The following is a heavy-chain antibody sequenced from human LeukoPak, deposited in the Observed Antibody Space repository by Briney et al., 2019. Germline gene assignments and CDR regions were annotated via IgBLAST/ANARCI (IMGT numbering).Heavy chain of an antibody. Sequence: PGGSLRLSCVASGFTFSDYAMNWVRQAPGKGLEWVSTFKTNSGQVYYAESVRGRFTISRDNSKNTVYLQMNSLRAEDTAVYYCARWYSSTWPTTPFDYWGQGTLVTVSS. CDR3: ARWYSSTWPTTPFDY. D-gene: IGHD6-13*01. CDR2: FKTNSGQV. V-gene: IGHV3-23*01. CDR1: GFTFSDYA. J-gene: IGHJ4*02.